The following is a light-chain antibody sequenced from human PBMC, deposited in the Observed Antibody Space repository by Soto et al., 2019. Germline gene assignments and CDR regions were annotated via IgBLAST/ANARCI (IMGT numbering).Light chain of an antibody. CDR1: QNIYYN. Sequence: ILMTQSPSTVSVSPGESATLSFRASQNIYYNVAWYQHRPGQAPRLLIYRASTRAPGVPARFSGSGSGTEFTLTISSLQPEDFTVYSCLQYHNLWAFGQGTKVDI. V-gene: IGKV3-15*01. CDR2: RAS. CDR3: LQYHNLWA. J-gene: IGKJ1*01.